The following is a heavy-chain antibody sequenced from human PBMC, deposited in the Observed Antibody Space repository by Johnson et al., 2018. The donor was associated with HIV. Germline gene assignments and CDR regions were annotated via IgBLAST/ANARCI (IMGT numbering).Heavy chain of an antibody. CDR2: IGTAGDT. Sequence: VQLVESGGELVQPGGSLRLSCAASGFTFSSSAMHWVRKATGQGLEWVSAIGTAGDTSYPGSVKGRFTISRENAKNSLYLQMNSLRAEDTAVYYCARDRAEAYYYDSSGRKSGFDIWGQGTMVTVSS. D-gene: IGHD3-22*01. V-gene: IGHV3-13*01. J-gene: IGHJ3*02. CDR1: GFTFSSSA. CDR3: ARDRAEAYYYDSSGRKSGFDI.